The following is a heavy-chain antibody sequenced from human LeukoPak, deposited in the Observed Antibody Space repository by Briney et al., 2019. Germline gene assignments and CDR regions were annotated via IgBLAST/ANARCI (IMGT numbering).Heavy chain of an antibody. CDR2: IRGSGGST. Sequence: GGSLRLSCAASGFPFSNNVMTWVRQAPGRGLDWLAAIRGSGGSTYYADSVKGRFTISRDNSKNMLYLQMNSLRDEDTAVYYCAKTFPYGTTWYGFCDYWGQGAPVTVSS. V-gene: IGHV3-23*01. CDR3: AKTFPYGTTWYGFCDY. J-gene: IGHJ4*02. CDR1: GFPFSNNV. D-gene: IGHD3-3*01.